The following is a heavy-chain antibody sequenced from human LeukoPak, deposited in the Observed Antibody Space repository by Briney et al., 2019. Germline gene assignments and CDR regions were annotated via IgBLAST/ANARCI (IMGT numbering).Heavy chain of an antibody. Sequence: GRSLRLSCAASGFTFSSHWMSSVRQRPGKGLEWVANIKDDGRGKYYMDSVKGRFTVSRDNAKNSLYLQLSSLRAEDTAVYYCVRDFTWTTGDEIWGQGTLVTVSS. V-gene: IGHV3-7*01. J-gene: IGHJ4*02. CDR2: IKDDGRGK. CDR1: GFTFSSHW. CDR3: VRDFTWTTGDEI. D-gene: IGHD7-27*01.